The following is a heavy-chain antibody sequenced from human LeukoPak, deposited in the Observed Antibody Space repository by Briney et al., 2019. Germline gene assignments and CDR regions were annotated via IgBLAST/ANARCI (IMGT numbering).Heavy chain of an antibody. D-gene: IGHD6-13*01. J-gene: IGHJ3*02. CDR3: AKGKEGGIPAAGAVNAFDI. CDR1: GFTFSSYG. Sequence: PGRSLRLSCAASGFTFSSYGMHWLRQAPGKGLEWVAVIWYDGSNKYYADSVKGRFTISRDNSKNTLYLQMISLRAEDTAVYYCAKGKEGGIPAAGAVNAFDIWGQGTMVTVSS. CDR2: IWYDGSNK. V-gene: IGHV3-33*06.